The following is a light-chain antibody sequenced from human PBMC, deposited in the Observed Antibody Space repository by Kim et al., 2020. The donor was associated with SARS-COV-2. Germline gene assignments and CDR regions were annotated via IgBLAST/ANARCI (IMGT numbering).Light chain of an antibody. CDR2: GAS. J-gene: IGKJ3*01. V-gene: IGKV3-20*01. CDR1: QSVSSSY. CDR3: QQYGSSLLT. Sequence: SPGQRATVSCRASQSVSSSYIAWYQQKPGKAPRLLISGASNRATGIPDRFSGSGSGTDFTLTISRLEPEDFAVYYCQQYGSSLLTFGPGTKVDIK.